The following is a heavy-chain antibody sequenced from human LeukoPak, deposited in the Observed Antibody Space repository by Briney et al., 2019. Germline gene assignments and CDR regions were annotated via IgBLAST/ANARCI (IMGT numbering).Heavy chain of an antibody. Sequence: GGSLRLSCAASGFTFSSYGMHWVRQAPGKGLEWVAFIRYDGSNKYYADSVKGRFTISRDNSKNTLYLQMNSLRAEDTAVYYCAKGGLVDFWSGYLLPDYWGQGTLVIVSS. CDR2: IRYDGSNK. D-gene: IGHD3-3*01. J-gene: IGHJ4*02. CDR3: AKGGLVDFWSGYLLPDY. V-gene: IGHV3-30*02. CDR1: GFTFSSYG.